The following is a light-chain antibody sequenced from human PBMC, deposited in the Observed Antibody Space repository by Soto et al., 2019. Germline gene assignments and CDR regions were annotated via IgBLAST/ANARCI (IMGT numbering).Light chain of an antibody. CDR2: GVS. V-gene: IGKV3-20*01. CDR1: QPVNSGY. Sequence: IVLTQSPGTLSLSPGEGATLSCRASQPVNSGYLAWYQQKPGQAPRLLMYGVSTRDTGIPDRFSGSGAGTDFPLTISRLEPGDFAVYYCQVYGSSPKTFGQGPKVEFK. J-gene: IGKJ1*01. CDR3: QVYGSSPKT.